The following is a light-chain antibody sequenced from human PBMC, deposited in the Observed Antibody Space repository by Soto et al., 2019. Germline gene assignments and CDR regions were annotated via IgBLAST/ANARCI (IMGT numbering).Light chain of an antibody. V-gene: IGKV3-15*01. CDR2: GAS. J-gene: IGKJ1*01. CDR3: QQYNNWPRT. CDR1: QGISTY. Sequence: MTQSPSSLSASVGDRVTITCRASQGISTYLAWYQQKPGQAPRLLIYGASTRATGIPARFSGSGSGTEFTLTISSLQSEDFAVYYCQQYNNWPRTFGQGTKVDI.